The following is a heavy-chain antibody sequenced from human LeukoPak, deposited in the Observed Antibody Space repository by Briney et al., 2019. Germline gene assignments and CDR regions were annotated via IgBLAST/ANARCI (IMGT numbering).Heavy chain of an antibody. Sequence: GGSLRVSCAASALTFSSYGMSWVRQAPGKGLEWVSSISSDSSYIYYADSAKGRFTISRDNAKNSLYLQMNSLRADDTAVYYCARVPQSMVRGVVITEFYFDSWGEGTLVTVSS. CDR3: ARVPQSMVRGVVITEFYFDS. V-gene: IGHV3-21*01. CDR2: ISSDSSYI. J-gene: IGHJ4*02. CDR1: ALTFSSYG. D-gene: IGHD3-10*01.